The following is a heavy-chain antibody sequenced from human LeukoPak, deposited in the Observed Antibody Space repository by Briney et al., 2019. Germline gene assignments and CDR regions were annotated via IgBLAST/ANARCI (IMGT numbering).Heavy chain of an antibody. D-gene: IGHD3-10*01. V-gene: IGHV3-9*01. CDR1: GFTFDNYA. CDR3: AKDMNSYGSGSSYNPWGPFDS. Sequence: PGGSLRLSCAASGFTFDNYAMHWVRQAPGKGLEWVSGIDWNSGNTGFADSVKGRFTISRDNAENSLSLQMNSLTPEDTAFYCCAKDMNSYGSGSSYNPWGPFDSWGQGTLVTVSS. CDR2: IDWNSGNT. J-gene: IGHJ4*02.